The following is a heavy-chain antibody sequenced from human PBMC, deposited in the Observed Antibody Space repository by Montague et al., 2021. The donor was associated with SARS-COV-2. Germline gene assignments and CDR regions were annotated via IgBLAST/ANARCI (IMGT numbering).Heavy chain of an antibody. Sequence: SETLSLTCAVYGGSFSGYYWSWIRQPPGKGLEWIGEINHSGSTNYNPSLKSRVTISVDTSKNQFSLKLSSVTAADTAVYYCARVSYYCSGTALGMDVWGQGTTVTVSS. V-gene: IGHV4-34*01. D-gene: IGHD3-10*01. J-gene: IGHJ6*02. CDR1: GGSFSGYY. CDR2: INHSGST. CDR3: ARVSYYCSGTALGMDV.